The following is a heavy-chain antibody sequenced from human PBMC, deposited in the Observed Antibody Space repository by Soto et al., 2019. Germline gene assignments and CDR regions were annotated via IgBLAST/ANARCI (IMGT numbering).Heavy chain of an antibody. CDR2: INHSGST. V-gene: IGHV4-34*01. D-gene: IGHD2-8*01. J-gene: IGHJ4*02. CDR3: TLYDALVFDF. CDR1: GGSFSGYY. Sequence: TLYLTCAVYGGSFSGYYWSWIRQPPGKGLEWIGEINHSGSTNYNPSLKSRVTISVDNAKNSLFLQMNSLRAEDTAVYYCTLYDALVFDFWGQGALVTVSS.